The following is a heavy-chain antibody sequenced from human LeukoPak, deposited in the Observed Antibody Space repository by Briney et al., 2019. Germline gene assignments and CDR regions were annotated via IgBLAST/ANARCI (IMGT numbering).Heavy chain of an antibody. CDR3: AKSRVVVITTGIDY. D-gene: IGHD3-22*01. CDR2: ISSSSSSI. V-gene: IGHV3-48*01. CDR1: GFTFSNFS. Sequence: GGSLRLSCAASGFTFSNFSMNWVRQAPGKGLEWVSYISSSSSSIYYADSVMGRFTISRDNSKNTLYLQMNSLRAEDTAVYYCAKSRVVVITTGIDYWGQGTLVTVSS. J-gene: IGHJ4*02.